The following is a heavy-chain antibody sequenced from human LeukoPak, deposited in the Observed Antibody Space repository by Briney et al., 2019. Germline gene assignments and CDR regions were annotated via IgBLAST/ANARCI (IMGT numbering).Heavy chain of an antibody. D-gene: IGHD3-3*01. CDR1: GFTFSSYA. J-gene: IGHJ4*02. V-gene: IGHV3-23*01. Sequence: GGSLRLSCAASGFTFSSYAMSWVRQAPGKGLEWVSAISGSGGSTYYADSVKGRFTISRDNSKNTLYLQMNSLRAEDTAVYYCAKDKFTIFGVVXYFDYWGQGTLVTVSS. CDR2: ISGSGGST. CDR3: AKDKFTIFGVVXYFDY.